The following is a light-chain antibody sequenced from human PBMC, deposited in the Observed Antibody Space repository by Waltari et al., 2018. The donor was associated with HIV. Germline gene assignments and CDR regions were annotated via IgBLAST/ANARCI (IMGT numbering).Light chain of an antibody. CDR3: QAWDSSTYV. V-gene: IGLV3-1*01. Sequence: SYVLTQPPSVSVSAAQTASIPCPGGKLGGQYACWYQQKPGQSPVLVIYQDSNWPSGLPERFSGSNSANTATLTIRGTQAMDEADYYCQAWDSSTYVFGTGTKVTVL. CDR2: QDS. CDR1: KLGGQY. J-gene: IGLJ1*01.